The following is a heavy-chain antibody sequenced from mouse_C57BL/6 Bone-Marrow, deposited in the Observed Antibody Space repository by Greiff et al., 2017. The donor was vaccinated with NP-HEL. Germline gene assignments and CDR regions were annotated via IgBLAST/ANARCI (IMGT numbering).Heavy chain of an antibody. V-gene: IGHV1-80*01. J-gene: IGHJ3*01. CDR1: GYEFRNYW. CDR2: IYPGDGDT. CDR3: ARGAY. Sequence: QVQLKESGAELVKPGASVKISCKASGYEFRNYWMNWVKQRPGKGLEWIGQIYPGDGDTNYNGKFKDKATLTADKSSSTAYMQLSRRTAEDSAVYFCARGAYGGQGTLVTVSA.